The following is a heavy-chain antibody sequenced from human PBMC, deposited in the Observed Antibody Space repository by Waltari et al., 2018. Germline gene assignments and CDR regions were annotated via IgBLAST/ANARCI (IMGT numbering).Heavy chain of an antibody. D-gene: IGHD6-6*01. V-gene: IGHV4-34*01. CDR2: INHSGST. J-gene: IGHJ5*02. CDR1: GGSFSGYY. CDR3: ARGRGGHSSSSSGWFDP. Sequence: QVQLQQWGAGLLKPSETLSLTCAVYGGSFSGYYWSWIRQPPGKGLEWIGEINHSGSTSSTPSLTRRVTISVDTSKNQFSLKLGSVTAADTAVYYCARGRGGHSSSSSGWFDPWGQGTLVTVSS.